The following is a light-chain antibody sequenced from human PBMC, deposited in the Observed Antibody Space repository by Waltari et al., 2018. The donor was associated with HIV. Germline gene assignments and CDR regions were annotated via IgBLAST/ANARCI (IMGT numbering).Light chain of an antibody. CDR2: EVN. J-gene: IGLJ2*01. Sequence: QSALTQPPSASGSPGQSVTISCTGTSSDIGAYNYVSWYQQHPGKAPKLMIYEVNKRPSGVPDRVAGAKSGNVASLTVSGLQDDDEADFYCSSYAGSDNRVVFGGGTKLTVL. CDR3: SSYAGSDNRVV. V-gene: IGLV2-8*01. CDR1: SSDIGAYNY.